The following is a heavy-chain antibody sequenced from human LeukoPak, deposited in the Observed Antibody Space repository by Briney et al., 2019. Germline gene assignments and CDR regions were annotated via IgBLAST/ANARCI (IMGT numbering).Heavy chain of an antibody. D-gene: IGHD1-26*01. CDR2: IYSGGST. V-gene: IGHV3-66*01. CDR1: EFSVGSNY. J-gene: IGHJ4*02. CDR3: ANRISGSSY. Sequence: PGGSLRLSCAASEFSVGSNYMTWVRQAPGKGLEWVSLIYSGGSTYYADSVKGRFTISRDNSKNTVFLQMNSLRAEDTGVYYCANRISGSSYWGQGTLVTVSS.